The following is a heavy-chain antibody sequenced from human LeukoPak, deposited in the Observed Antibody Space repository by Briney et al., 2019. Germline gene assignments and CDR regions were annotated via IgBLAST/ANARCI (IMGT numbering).Heavy chain of an antibody. J-gene: IGHJ6*02. CDR2: IKQDGSEK. D-gene: IGHD2-2*01. CDR1: GFTFSSYW. CDR3: ARSHQLLGYGMDV. V-gene: IGHV3-7*01. Sequence: GGSLRLSCAASGFTFSSYWMSWVRQAPGKGLEWVANIKQDGSEKYYVDSVKGRFTISRDNAKNTLYLQMNSLRAEDTAVYYCARSHQLLGYGMDVWGQGTTVTVSS.